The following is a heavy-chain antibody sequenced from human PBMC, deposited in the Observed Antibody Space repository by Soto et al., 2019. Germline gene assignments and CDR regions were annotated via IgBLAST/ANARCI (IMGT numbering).Heavy chain of an antibody. V-gene: IGHV3-7*01. J-gene: IGHJ6*02. CDR2: IKPDGSGE. CDR1: GLTFSRYC. Sequence: GSLRLSCAASGLTFSRYCMSWVRQAPGKGLAWVANIKPDGSGEDYVYSVKGRFTISRENAKNSLYMQINSLRDEDSAVYYCARGHYGMEVWGQGTTVTVSS. CDR3: ARGHYGMEV.